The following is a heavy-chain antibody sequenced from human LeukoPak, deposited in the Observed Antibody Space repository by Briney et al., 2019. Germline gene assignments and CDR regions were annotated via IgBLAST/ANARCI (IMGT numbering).Heavy chain of an antibody. D-gene: IGHD4-17*01. J-gene: IGHJ4*02. CDR1: GFTFSSYA. V-gene: IGHV3-64*01. CDR2: ISSNGGST. Sequence: GGSLRLSCAASGFTFSSYAMHWVRQAPGKGLEYVSAISSNGGSTYYANSVKGRFTISRDNSKNTLYLQMGSLRAEDMAVYYCARASVTTVTSDYWGQGTLVTVSS. CDR3: ARASVTTVTSDY.